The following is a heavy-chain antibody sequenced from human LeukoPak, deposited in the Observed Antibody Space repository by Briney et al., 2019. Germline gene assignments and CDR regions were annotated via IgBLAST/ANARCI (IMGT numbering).Heavy chain of an antibody. J-gene: IGHJ5*02. CDR3: AVYGSGFNP. CDR1: GFTFSNYA. CDR2: ISSNGGST. Sequence: GGSLRLSCAASGFTFSNYAMHWVRQAPGKGLQYVSDISSNGGSTYYADSVKGRFTISRDNSENTLYLQMNSLRAEDTAVYYCAVYGSGFNPWGQGTLVTVSS. D-gene: IGHD3-10*01. V-gene: IGHV3-64*02.